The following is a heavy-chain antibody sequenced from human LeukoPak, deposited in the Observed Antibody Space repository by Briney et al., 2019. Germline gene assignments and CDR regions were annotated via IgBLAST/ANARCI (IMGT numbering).Heavy chain of an antibody. CDR2: IYHSGST. V-gene: IGHV4-38-2*02. CDR3: ARGGSAYDFWSGYYDYYYYMDV. J-gene: IGHJ6*03. Sequence: SETLSPTCTVSGYSISSGYYWGWIRQPPGKGLEWIGSIYHSGSTYYNPSLKSRVTISVDTSKNQFSLKLSSVTAAGTAVYYCARGGSAYDFWSGYYDYYYYMDVWGKGTTVTVSS. CDR1: GYSISSGYY. D-gene: IGHD3-3*01.